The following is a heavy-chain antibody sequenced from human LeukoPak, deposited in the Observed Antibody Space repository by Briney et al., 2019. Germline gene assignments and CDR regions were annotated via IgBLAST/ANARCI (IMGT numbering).Heavy chain of an antibody. CDR2: ITPSGGA. V-gene: IGHV1-2*02. D-gene: IGHD3-10*01. CDR3: ASPWGRWFGELIWYFDL. J-gene: IGHJ2*01. CDR1: GYTFTSYA. Sequence: ASVKVSCKASGYTFTSYAMHWVRQAPGQGLEWMGWITPSGGAYYPQKFQGRVAITRDTSITTAYMDLSRLRSDDTAVYYCASPWGRWFGELIWYFDLWGRGTLVTVSS.